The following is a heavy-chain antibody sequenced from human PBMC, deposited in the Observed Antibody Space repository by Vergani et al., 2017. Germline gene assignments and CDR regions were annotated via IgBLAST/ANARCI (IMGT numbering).Heavy chain of an antibody. J-gene: IGHJ4*02. Sequence: QVQLQESGPGLVKPSQTLSLTCTVSGGSISSGDYYWSWIRQPPGKGLEWIGYIYYSGSTYYNPSLKSRVTISVDTSKNQFSLKLSSVTAADTAVYYCARARFIAAAGSTFAYWGQGTLVTVSS. CDR1: GGSISSGDYY. CDR2: IYYSGST. CDR3: ARARFIAAAGSTFAY. D-gene: IGHD6-13*01. V-gene: IGHV4-30-4*08.